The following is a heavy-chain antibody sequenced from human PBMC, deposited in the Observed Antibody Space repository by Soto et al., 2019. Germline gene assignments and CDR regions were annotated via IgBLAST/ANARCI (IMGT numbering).Heavy chain of an antibody. J-gene: IGHJ6*02. CDR1: GFTVSSYA. V-gene: IGHV3-30-3*01. CDR2: ISYDGSNK. Sequence: GGSLRLSCAASGFTVSSYAMHWVRQAPGKGLEWVAVISYDGSNKYYADSVKGRFTISRDNSKNTLYLQMNSLRAEDTAVYYCARDRPSDSKPPLGYYYYGMDVWGQGTTVTVSS. D-gene: IGHD4-4*01. CDR3: ARDRPSDSKPPLGYYYYGMDV.